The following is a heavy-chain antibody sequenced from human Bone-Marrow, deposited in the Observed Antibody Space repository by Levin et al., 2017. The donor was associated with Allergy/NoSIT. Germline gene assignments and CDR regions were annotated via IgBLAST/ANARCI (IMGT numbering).Heavy chain of an antibody. J-gene: IGHJ4*02. Sequence: GGSLRLSCKASGYTFTSYYMHWVRQAPGQGLEWMGIINPSGGSTTYAQKFQGRVTMTRDTSTSTVYMDMSSLRSEDTAVYYCARDRIAVAATGGDYWGQGTLVTVSS. CDR3: ARDRIAVAATGGDY. D-gene: IGHD6-13*01. V-gene: IGHV1-46*01. CDR2: INPSGGST. CDR1: GYTFTSYY.